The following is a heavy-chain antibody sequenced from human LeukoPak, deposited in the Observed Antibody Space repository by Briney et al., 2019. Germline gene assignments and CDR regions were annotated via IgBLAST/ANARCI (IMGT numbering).Heavy chain of an antibody. CDR1: GFPISSGYY. J-gene: IGHJ2*01. V-gene: IGHV4-38-2*02. CDR2: MYHSGTT. CDR3: ARDRRFLEWLMTPYWYFDL. Sequence: PSETLSLTCTVSGFPISSGYYWGWIRQPPGKGLEWIGSMYHSGTTYHNPSLKSRITMSVDTSKNQFSLKLNSVTAADTAVYYCARDRRFLEWLMTPYWYFDLWGRGTLVAVSS. D-gene: IGHD3-3*01.